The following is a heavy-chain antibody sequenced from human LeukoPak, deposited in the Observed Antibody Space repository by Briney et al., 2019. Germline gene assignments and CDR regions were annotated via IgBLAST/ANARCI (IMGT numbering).Heavy chain of an antibody. D-gene: IGHD5-18*01. CDR2: ISSSSSYI. V-gene: IGHV3-21*01. CDR1: GFTFSGYS. Sequence: GGSLRLSCAASGFTFSGYSMNWVRQAPGKGLEWVSSISSSSSYIYYADSVKGRFTISRDNAKNSLYLQMNSLRAEDTAVYYCARAVDSYGSDYWGQGTLVTVSS. J-gene: IGHJ4*02. CDR3: ARAVDSYGSDY.